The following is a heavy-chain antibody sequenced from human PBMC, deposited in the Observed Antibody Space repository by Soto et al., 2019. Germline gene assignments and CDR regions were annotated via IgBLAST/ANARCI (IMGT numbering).Heavy chain of an antibody. D-gene: IGHD6-19*01. CDR2: INHSGST. CDR3: ARRGNAVAGIPSLFDY. CDR1: GGSFRGYY. J-gene: IGHJ4*02. Sequence: HSATLSLPCAVYGGSFRGYYWSWIRQPPGKGLEWIGEINHSGSTNYNPSLKSRVTISVDTSKNQFSLKLSSVTAADTAVYYCARRGNAVAGIPSLFDYWGQGTLVTVSS. V-gene: IGHV4-34*01.